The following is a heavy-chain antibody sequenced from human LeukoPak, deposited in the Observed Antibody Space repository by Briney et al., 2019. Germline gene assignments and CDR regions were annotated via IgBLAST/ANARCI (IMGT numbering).Heavy chain of an antibody. Sequence: KSGGSLRLSCAASGFAFSSYSMSWVRQAPGKGLEWVSAISGSGGSTYYADSVKGRFTISRDNSKNTLYLQMNSLRAEDTAVYYCAKAGVWWLRGGGAKYYFDYWGQGTLVAVSS. J-gene: IGHJ4*02. V-gene: IGHV3-23*01. CDR1: GFAFSSYS. CDR3: AKAGVWWLRGGGAKYYFDY. CDR2: ISGSGGST. D-gene: IGHD5-12*01.